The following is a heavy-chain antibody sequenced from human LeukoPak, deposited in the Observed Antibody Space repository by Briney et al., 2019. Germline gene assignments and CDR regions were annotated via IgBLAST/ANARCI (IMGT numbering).Heavy chain of an antibody. D-gene: IGHD3-22*01. CDR3: ARTSRAYYYDSSGYYSYEYFQH. Sequence: SETLSLTCAVHGGSFSGYYWSWIRQPPGKGLGWIWEINHSGSTNYNRSLNSRVTISVDTPKNQFSLKLSSVTAADTAVYYCARTSRAYYYDSSGYYSYEYFQHWGQGTLVTVSS. V-gene: IGHV4-34*01. J-gene: IGHJ1*01. CDR1: GGSFSGYY. CDR2: INHSGST.